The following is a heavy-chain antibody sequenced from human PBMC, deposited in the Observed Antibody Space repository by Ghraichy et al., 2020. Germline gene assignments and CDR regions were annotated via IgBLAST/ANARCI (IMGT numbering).Heavy chain of an antibody. J-gene: IGHJ4*02. CDR1: GYSFSDYW. CDR3: ARFPRQFSGSGTYPFSFDL. V-gene: IGHV5-51*01. Sequence: GESLNISCQGSGYSFSDYWIGWVRQMPGKGLDWMGIIYPGDSRVRYSPPSEGRAIFSADTSISTAYLEWRSLRASDTAIYYCARFPRQFSGSGTYPFSFDLWGQGTLVTVSS. D-gene: IGHD3-10*01. CDR2: IYPGDSRV.